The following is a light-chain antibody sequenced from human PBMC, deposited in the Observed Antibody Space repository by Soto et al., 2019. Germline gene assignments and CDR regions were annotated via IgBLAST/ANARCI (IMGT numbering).Light chain of an antibody. V-gene: IGKV1-5*01. J-gene: IGKJ1*01. CDR1: QSISSW. CDR2: DAS. Sequence: DIQMTQSPSTLSASVGDRVTITCRASQSISSWLAWYQQKPGKAPKLLIYDASSLESGVPSRFSGSASGTEFTLTISSLQPDDFATYYCQQYNSYPTFGQGTKVEIK. CDR3: QQYNSYPT.